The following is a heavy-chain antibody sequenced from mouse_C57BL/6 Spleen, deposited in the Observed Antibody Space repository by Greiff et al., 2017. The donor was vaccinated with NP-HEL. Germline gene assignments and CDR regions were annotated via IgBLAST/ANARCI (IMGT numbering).Heavy chain of an antibody. Sequence: VQRVESGPGLVQPSQSLSITCTVSGFSLTSYGVHWVRQSPGKGLEWLGVIWSGGSTDYNAAFISRLSISKDNSKSQVFFKMNSLQADDTAIYYCARKAPYSPYAMDYWGQGTSVTVSS. CDR2: IWSGGST. J-gene: IGHJ4*01. CDR1: GFSLTSYG. D-gene: IGHD2-12*01. V-gene: IGHV2-2*01. CDR3: ARKAPYSPYAMDY.